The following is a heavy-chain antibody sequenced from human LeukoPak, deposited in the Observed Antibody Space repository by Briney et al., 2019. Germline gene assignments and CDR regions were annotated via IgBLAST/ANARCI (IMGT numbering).Heavy chain of an antibody. D-gene: IGHD1-26*01. V-gene: IGHV1-2*02. CDR1: GYTFTDYY. J-gene: IGHJ4*02. CDR3: ARGGETLVGATKIGDS. Sequence: ASVKVSCKASGYTFTDYYLHWVRQAPGQGLEWMGSVNPNIGAIIYAQKFQDRVTMTRDTSITTAYMELSSLIFDDTAVYYCARGGETLVGATKIGDSWGQGTQVTVSS. CDR2: VNPNIGAI.